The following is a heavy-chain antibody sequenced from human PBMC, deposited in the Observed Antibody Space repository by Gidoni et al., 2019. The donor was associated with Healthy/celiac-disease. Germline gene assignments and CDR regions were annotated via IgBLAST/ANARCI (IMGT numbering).Heavy chain of an antibody. V-gene: IGHV4-39*01. CDR3: ARSITIFGVVTTTFDY. Sequence: QLQLQESGPGLVKPSETLSLTCTVSGCSISSSSYYWGWIRQPPGKGLEWIGSIYYSGSTYYNPSLKSRVTISVDTSKNQFSLKLSSVTAADTAVYYCARSITIFGVVTTTFDYWGQGTLVTVSS. J-gene: IGHJ4*02. CDR2: IYYSGST. CDR1: GCSISSSSYY. D-gene: IGHD3-3*01.